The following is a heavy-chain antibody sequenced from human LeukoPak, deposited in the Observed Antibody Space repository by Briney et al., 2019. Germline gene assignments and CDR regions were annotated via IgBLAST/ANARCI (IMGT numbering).Heavy chain of an antibody. V-gene: IGHV1-2*02. D-gene: IGHD1-1*01. CDR2: ISPNSGGT. J-gene: IGHJ4*02. CDR3: ARGPGYGHYFDY. CDR1: GYTLTGYS. Sequence: ASVKVSCKASGYTLTGYSIHWVRQAPGQGLEWMGWISPNSGGTNYAQKFQGRVTMTRDTSTSTAYMELSSLRSEDTAVYYCARGPGYGHYFDYWGQGTLVTVSS.